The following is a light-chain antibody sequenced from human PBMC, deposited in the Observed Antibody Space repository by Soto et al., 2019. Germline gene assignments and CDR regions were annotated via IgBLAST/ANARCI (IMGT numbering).Light chain of an antibody. Sequence: EIVLTQSPGTLSLSPGERATLSCRASQSVSNNYLAWYQQKPGQAPRLLIYGASNRATGIPDRFSGSGSGTNFTLPISRLEPEDFAVYYCQQYGVSPLTFGPGTKVDIK. CDR1: QSVSNNY. CDR2: GAS. J-gene: IGKJ3*01. CDR3: QQYGVSPLT. V-gene: IGKV3-20*01.